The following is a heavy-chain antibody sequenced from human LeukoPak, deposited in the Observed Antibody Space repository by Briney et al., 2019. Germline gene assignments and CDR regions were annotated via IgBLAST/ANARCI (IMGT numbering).Heavy chain of an antibody. J-gene: IGHJ4*02. CDR2: INHSGST. V-gene: IGHV4-34*01. Sequence: PSETLSLTCAVYGGSFSDYYWSWIRQPPGKGLEWIGEINHSGSTNYNPSLKSRVTISIDTSKNQFSLKLSSVTAADTAVYYCARATVTSYYFDYWGQGTLVTVSS. CDR1: GGSFSDYY. CDR3: ARATVTSYYFDY. D-gene: IGHD4-17*01.